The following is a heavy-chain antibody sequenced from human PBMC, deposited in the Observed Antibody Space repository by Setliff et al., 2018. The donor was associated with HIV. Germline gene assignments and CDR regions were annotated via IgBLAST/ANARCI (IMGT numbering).Heavy chain of an antibody. V-gene: IGHV4-4*07. J-gene: IGHJ6*03. CDR3: ARDLLNEWQGHYYYYMDV. CDR2: LFTSGKT. CDR1: GGSVSLYY. D-gene: IGHD3-3*01. Sequence: PSETLSLTCTVSGGSVSLYYWNWMRQPVGKGLEWIGRLFTSGKTIFSPSLKSRVSMSVDTSKNAVSLKLDSVTAGDSAVYFCARDLLNEWQGHYYYYMDVWGKGTTVTVSS.